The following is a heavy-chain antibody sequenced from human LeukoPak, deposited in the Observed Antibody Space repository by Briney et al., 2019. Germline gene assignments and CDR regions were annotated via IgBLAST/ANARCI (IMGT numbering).Heavy chain of an antibody. Sequence: SETLSLTCAVYGGSFSGYYWSWIRQPPGKGLEWIGEINHSGSTNYNPSLKSRVTISVDTSKNQFSLKLSSVTAADTAVYYCARAPRWLQLEATSGLDYWGQGTLVTVSS. CDR1: GGSFSGYY. D-gene: IGHD5-24*01. CDR2: INHSGST. V-gene: IGHV4-34*01. CDR3: ARAPRWLQLEATSGLDY. J-gene: IGHJ4*02.